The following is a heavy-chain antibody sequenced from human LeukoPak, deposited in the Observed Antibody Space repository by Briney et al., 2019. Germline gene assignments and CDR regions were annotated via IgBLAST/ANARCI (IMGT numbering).Heavy chain of an antibody. V-gene: IGHV1-46*01. CDR2: INPSGGST. Sequence: ASVKVSCKASGYTFTSYYMHWVRQAPGQGLEWMGIINPSGGSTSYAQKFQGRVTMTRDTSTSTVYMELSSLRSEDTAVYYCAVGGYGDLDVTPGSLFDYWGQGTLVTVSS. J-gene: IGHJ4*02. CDR1: GYTFTSYY. D-gene: IGHD4-17*01. CDR3: AVGGYGDLDVTPGSLFDY.